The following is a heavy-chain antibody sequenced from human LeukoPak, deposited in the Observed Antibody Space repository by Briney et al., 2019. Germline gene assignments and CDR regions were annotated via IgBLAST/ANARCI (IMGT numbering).Heavy chain of an antibody. Sequence: PGGSLRLSCAASGFTLSSYAMSWVRQAPGKGLEWVSVISGGGGNTYYTDSVKGRFTISRDNSKNTLYLQMNSLRAEDTAVYYCATSLYGDSNWGQGTLVTVSS. CDR3: ATSLYGDSN. D-gene: IGHD4-17*01. V-gene: IGHV3-23*01. CDR1: GFTLSSYA. J-gene: IGHJ4*02. CDR2: ISGGGGNT.